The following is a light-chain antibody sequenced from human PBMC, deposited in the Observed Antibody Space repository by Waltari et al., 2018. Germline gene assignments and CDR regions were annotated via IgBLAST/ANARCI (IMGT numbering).Light chain of an antibody. Sequence: DIVMTQSPDSLAVSLGERATINCMSSQSVLYSSNNKNYLAWYQQKPGQPPRLLIYWASTRESGVPDRFSGSGSGTDFTLTISSLQAEDVALYYCQQYYSTPQAFGQGTKVEI. J-gene: IGKJ1*01. V-gene: IGKV4-1*01. CDR2: WAS. CDR3: QQYYSTPQA. CDR1: QSVLYSSNNKNY.